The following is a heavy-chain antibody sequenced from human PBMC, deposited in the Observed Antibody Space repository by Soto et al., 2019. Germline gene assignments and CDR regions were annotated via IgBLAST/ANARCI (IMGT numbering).Heavy chain of an antibody. D-gene: IGHD2-21*01. CDR3: AKDRAHCGGDCYPTDFDY. CDR1: GFTFSSYA. V-gene: IGHV3-23*01. Sequence: GGSLRLSCAASGFTFSSYAMSWVRQAPGKGLEWVSAISGSGGSTYYADSVKGRFTISRDNSKNTLYLQMNSLRAEDTAVYYCAKDRAHCGGDCYPTDFDYWGQGTLVTVSS. J-gene: IGHJ4*02. CDR2: ISGSGGST.